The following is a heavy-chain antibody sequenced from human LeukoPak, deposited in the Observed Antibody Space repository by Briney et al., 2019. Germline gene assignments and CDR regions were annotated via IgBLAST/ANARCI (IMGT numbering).Heavy chain of an antibody. D-gene: IGHD3-10*01. Sequence: GGTLRLSCAASGFTFSSYGMSWVRQAPGKGLEWVSAISGSGGSTYYADSVKGRFTISRDNSKNTLYLQMNSLRAEDTAVYYCATPPPYYYGSGSYYYMDVWGKGTTVAISS. CDR2: ISGSGGST. CDR1: GFTFSSYG. CDR3: ATPPPYYYGSGSYYYMDV. J-gene: IGHJ6*03. V-gene: IGHV3-23*01.